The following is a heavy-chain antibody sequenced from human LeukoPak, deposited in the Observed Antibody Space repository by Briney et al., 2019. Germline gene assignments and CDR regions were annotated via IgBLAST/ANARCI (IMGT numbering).Heavy chain of an antibody. J-gene: IGHJ3*02. CDR2: IYYSGST. CDR3: AREAYSSDASDI. V-gene: IGHV4-59*01. CDR1: GGSISSYY. D-gene: IGHD6-13*01. Sequence: SETLSLTCTVSGGSISSYYWSWIRQPPGKGLEWIGYIYYSGSTNYNPSLKSRVTISVDTSKNQFSLKLSSVTAADTAVYYCAREAYSSDASDIWGQGTMVTVSS.